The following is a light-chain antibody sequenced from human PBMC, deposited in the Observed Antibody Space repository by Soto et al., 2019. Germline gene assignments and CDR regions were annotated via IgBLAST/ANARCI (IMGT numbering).Light chain of an antibody. Sequence: QSALTQPASVSGSPGQSITISCTGTSSDVGGYNSVSWYQQHPGKAPKLMIYEVSNRPSGVSNLFSGSKSGNTASLTISGLQAEDEADYYCSSYTTSSTLLYVFGTGTKLTAL. CDR2: EVS. CDR1: SSDVGGYNS. V-gene: IGLV2-14*01. CDR3: SSYTTSSTLLYV. J-gene: IGLJ1*01.